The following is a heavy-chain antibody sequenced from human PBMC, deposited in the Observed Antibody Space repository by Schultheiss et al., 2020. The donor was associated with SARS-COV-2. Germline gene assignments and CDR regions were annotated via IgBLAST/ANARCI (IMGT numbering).Heavy chain of an antibody. J-gene: IGHJ5*02. CDR1: GFSLSNARMG. D-gene: IGHD6-13*01. CDR2: IFSNDEK. Sequence: SGPTLVKPTETLSLTCTVSGFSLSNARMGVSWIRQPPGKALEWLAHIFSNDEKSYSTSLKSRLTITKDTSKNQVVLTMTNMDPVDTATYYCAHRLAAAGRYNWFDPWGQGTLVTVSS. CDR3: AHRLAAAGRYNWFDP. V-gene: IGHV2-26*01.